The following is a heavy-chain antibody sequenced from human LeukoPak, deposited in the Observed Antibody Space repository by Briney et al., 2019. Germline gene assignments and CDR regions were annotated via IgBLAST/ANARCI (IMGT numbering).Heavy chain of an antibody. CDR2: IKQDGGEK. CDR3: ARLGGSYYTY. CDR1: GFKFSDHY. J-gene: IGHJ4*02. V-gene: IGHV3-7*01. Sequence: GGSLRLSCAASGFKFSDHYIDWVRQAPGKGLEWVANIKQDGGEKYYVDSVKGRFTISRDNAKNSLFLQMNSLRVEDTAVYYCARLGGSYYTYWGQGTLVTVSS. D-gene: IGHD1-26*01.